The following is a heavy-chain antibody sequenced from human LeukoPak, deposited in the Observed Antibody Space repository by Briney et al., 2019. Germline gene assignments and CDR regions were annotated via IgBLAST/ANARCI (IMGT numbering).Heavy chain of an antibody. CDR1: GFTFSSYD. CDR2: ISISSSTI. Sequence: GGSLRLSCAGSGFTFSSYDMNWIRQAPGKGLEWVSYISISSSTIYYAESVKGRFTISRDNAKNSLYLQVNSLRAEDTAIYYCARGPPLFDPWGQGALVTVSS. V-gene: IGHV3-48*01. CDR3: ARGPPLFDP. J-gene: IGHJ5*02.